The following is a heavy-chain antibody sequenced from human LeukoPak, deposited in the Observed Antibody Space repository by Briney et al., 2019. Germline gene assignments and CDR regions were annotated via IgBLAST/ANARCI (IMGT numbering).Heavy chain of an antibody. D-gene: IGHD6-13*01. CDR1: GFTFSSYS. Sequence: GGSLRLSCSASGFTFSSYSMNWVRQAPGKGLEWVSSITSKSSYKYYADSVKGRFTISRDNAKNSLYLQMNSLRVEDTAVYYCARDPIAAAASGGDYWGQGTLVTVPS. CDR2: ITSKSSYK. J-gene: IGHJ4*02. V-gene: IGHV3-21*01. CDR3: ARDPIAAAASGGDY.